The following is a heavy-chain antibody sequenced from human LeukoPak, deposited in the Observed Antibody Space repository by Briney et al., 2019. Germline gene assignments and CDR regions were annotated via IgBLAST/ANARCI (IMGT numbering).Heavy chain of an antibody. CDR1: GFTFSSYG. CDR3: ARDERHSSSYDY. CDR2: IWYDGSNK. J-gene: IGHJ4*02. Sequence: GGSLRLSCAASGFTFSSYGMHWVRQAPGKGLEWVAVIWYDGSNKYYADSVKGRFTISRDNSKNTLYLQMNSLRAEDTAVYYCARDERHSSSYDYWGQGTLVTVSS. V-gene: IGHV3-33*01. D-gene: IGHD6-13*01.